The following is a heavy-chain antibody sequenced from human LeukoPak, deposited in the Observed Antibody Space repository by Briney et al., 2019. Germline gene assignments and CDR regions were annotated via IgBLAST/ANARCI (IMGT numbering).Heavy chain of an antibody. J-gene: IGHJ2*01. CDR2: IYSGGST. CDR1: GFTVSSNY. CDR3: AREIRDWYFDL. Sequence: PGGSLRLSCAASGFTVSSNYMSWVRRAPGKGLEWVSVIYSGGSTYYADSVKGRFTISRDNSKNTLYLQMNSLRAEDTAVYYCAREIRDWYFDLWGRGTLVTVSS. D-gene: IGHD3-10*01. V-gene: IGHV3-53*01.